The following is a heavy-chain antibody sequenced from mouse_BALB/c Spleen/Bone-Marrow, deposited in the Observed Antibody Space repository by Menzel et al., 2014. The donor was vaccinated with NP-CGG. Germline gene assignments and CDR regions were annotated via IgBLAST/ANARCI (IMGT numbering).Heavy chain of an antibody. Sequence: QVQLKQSGAELVKPGASVKMSCKASGYIFISYNMHWVKQTPGQGLEWIGTIYPGNGDTSYNQKFKGKASLTADKSSSTAYMQLSSLTSGDSAVYYCARSNWDGGNYFDYWGQGTTLTVSS. CDR3: ARSNWDGGNYFDY. CDR2: IYPGNGDT. CDR1: GYIFISYN. V-gene: IGHV1-12*01. D-gene: IGHD4-1*01. J-gene: IGHJ2*01.